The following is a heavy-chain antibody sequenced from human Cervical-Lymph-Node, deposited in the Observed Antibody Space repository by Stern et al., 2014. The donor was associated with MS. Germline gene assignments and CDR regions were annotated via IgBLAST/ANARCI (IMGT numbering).Heavy chain of an antibody. CDR1: GYTFTSYG. CDR3: AAKKYYYGMDV. V-gene: IGHV1-18*01. CDR2: ISPSPGNT. J-gene: IGHJ6*02. D-gene: IGHD4/OR15-4a*01. Sequence: VQLVQSGAEVKKPGASVKVSCKASGYTFTSYGISWVRQAPGQGLEWMGWISPSPGNTNHAQKLQGRLTMTTDTSTTHANMEPRSLRSDDTAVYYCAAKKYYYGMDVWGQGTTVTVSS.